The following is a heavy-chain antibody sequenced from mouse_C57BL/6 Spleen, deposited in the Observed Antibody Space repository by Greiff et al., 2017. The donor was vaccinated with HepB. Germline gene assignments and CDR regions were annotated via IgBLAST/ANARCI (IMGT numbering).Heavy chain of an antibody. Sequence: QVQLKESGPELVKPGASVKISCKASGYSFTSYYIHWVKQRPGQGLEWIGWIYPGSGNTKYNEKFKGKATLTADTSSSTAYMQLSSLTSEDSAVYYCAGGWLLLFAYWGQGTLVTVSA. V-gene: IGHV1-66*01. CDR2: IYPGSGNT. CDR1: GYSFTSYY. D-gene: IGHD2-3*01. J-gene: IGHJ3*01. CDR3: AGGWLLLFAY.